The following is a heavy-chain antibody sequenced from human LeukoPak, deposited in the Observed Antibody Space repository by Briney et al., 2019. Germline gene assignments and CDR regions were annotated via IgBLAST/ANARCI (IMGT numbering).Heavy chain of an antibody. CDR2: ISSSSSYI. Sequence: KPGGSLRLSCAASGFTFSSYSMNWVRQAPGKGLEWVSSISSSSSYIYYADSVKGRFTISRDNAKNSLYLQMNSLRAEDTAVYYCARDRSYYYEGITIFGVVIDAFDIWGQGTMVTVSS. V-gene: IGHV3-21*01. CDR1: GFTFSSYS. CDR3: ARDRSYYYEGITIFGVVIDAFDI. D-gene: IGHD3-3*01. J-gene: IGHJ3*02.